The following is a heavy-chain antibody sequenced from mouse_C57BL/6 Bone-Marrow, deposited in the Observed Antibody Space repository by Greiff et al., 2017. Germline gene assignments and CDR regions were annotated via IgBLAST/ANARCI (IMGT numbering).Heavy chain of an antibody. V-gene: IGHV1-81*01. CDR1: GYTFTSYG. J-gene: IGHJ3*01. Sequence: QVQLKESGAELARPGASVKLSCKASGYTFTSYGISWVKQRTGQGLEWIGELYPRSGNTYYNEKFKGKATLTADKSSSTAYMELRSLTSEDSAVYFCARLRVYYYGSSFAWFAYWGQGTLVTVSA. CDR3: ARLRVYYYGSSFAWFAY. D-gene: IGHD1-1*01. CDR2: LYPRSGNT.